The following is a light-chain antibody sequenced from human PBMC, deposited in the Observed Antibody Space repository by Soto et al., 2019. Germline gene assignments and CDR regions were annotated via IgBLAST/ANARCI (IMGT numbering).Light chain of an antibody. Sequence: DIQMTQSPSSLSASVGDRVTITCRASQGISYYLAWYQQKPGKVPKLLIYAASTLQSGVPSRFSGSGSGTGSTLTISSLQPEDVATYYCQKYNSAPQTFGQGTKVDI. CDR2: AAS. J-gene: IGKJ1*01. CDR1: QGISYY. CDR3: QKYNSAPQT. V-gene: IGKV1-27*01.